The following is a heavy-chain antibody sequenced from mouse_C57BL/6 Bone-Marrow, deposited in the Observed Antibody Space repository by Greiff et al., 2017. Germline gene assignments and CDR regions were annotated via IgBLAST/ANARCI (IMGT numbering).Heavy chain of an antibody. Sequence: QVQLQQSGAELVRPGASVKISCKASGYTFTSYTMHWVKQRPGQGLEWIGYINPSSGYTKYNQKFKDKATLTADKSSSTAYMQLSSLTSEDSAVYYCATNWGFDYGGQGTTLTVSS. CDR1: GYTFTSYT. CDR3: ATNWGFDY. CDR2: INPSSGYT. D-gene: IGHD4-1*01. V-gene: IGHV1-4*01. J-gene: IGHJ2*01.